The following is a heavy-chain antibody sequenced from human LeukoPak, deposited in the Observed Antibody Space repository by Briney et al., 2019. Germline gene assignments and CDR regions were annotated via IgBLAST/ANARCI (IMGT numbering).Heavy chain of an antibody. CDR2: IYYDGSNI. CDR3: AKSQLITMVRGVIDY. D-gene: IGHD3-10*01. CDR1: EFTFTTYG. Sequence: GGSLRLSCAAPEFTFTTYGMHWVRQAPGKGLEWVAFIYYDGSNIYYADYVKGRFTISRDISKNTLYLQMNSLRAEDTAVYYCAKSQLITMVRGVIDYWGQGTLVTVSS. V-gene: IGHV3-30*02. J-gene: IGHJ4*02.